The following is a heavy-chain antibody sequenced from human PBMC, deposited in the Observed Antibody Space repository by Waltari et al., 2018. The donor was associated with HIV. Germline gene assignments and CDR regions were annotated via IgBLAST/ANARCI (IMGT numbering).Heavy chain of an antibody. J-gene: IGHJ1*01. CDR3: TRDSIYYYGSGSYLQH. Sequence: ELQLVESGGGLGQPGRSLRLSCTASGFTFGDYAMSWVRQAPGKGLEWVGFFRSKAYGGTTEYAASVKGRFTISRDDSKSIAYLQMNSLKTEDTAVYYCTRDSIYYYGSGSYLQHWGQGTLVTVSS. V-gene: IGHV3-49*04. D-gene: IGHD3-10*01. CDR1: GFTFGDYA. CDR2: FRSKAYGGTT.